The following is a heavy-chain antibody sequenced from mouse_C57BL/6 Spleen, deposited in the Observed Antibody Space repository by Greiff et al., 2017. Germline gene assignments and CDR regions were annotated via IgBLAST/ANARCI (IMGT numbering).Heavy chain of an antibody. CDR2: INPNNGGT. CDR3: ARGDANSRYFDV. Sequence: VQLKESGPELVRPGASVKIPCKASGYTFTDYNMDWVKQSHGKSLEWIGDINPNNGGTIYNQKFKGKATLTVDTSSSTAYLELRSLTSEDTAVYYCARGDANSRYFDVWGTGTTVTVAS. CDR1: GYTFTDYN. J-gene: IGHJ1*03. V-gene: IGHV1-18*01.